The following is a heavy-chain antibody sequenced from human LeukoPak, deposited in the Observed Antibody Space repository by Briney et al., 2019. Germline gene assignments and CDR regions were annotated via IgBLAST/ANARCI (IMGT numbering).Heavy chain of an antibody. J-gene: IGHJ3*02. CDR2: MDPNSGNT. V-gene: IGHV1-8*01. CDR1: GYTFTSYD. Sequence: ASVKVSCKASGYTFTSYDINWVRQATGQGLEWMGWMDPNSGNTGYAQKFQGRVTMTRNTSISTAYMELSSLRSEDTAVYYCARVSSGWYVAFDIWGQGTMVTVSS. CDR3: ARVSSGWYVAFDI. D-gene: IGHD6-19*01.